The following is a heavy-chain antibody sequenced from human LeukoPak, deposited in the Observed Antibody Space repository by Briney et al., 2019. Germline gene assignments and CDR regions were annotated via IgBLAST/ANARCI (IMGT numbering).Heavy chain of an antibody. CDR2: INNDGSST. J-gene: IGHJ4*02. D-gene: IGHD2/OR15-2a*01. CDR3: ARLLGSTTSVDY. CDR1: GFTFSSHW. V-gene: IGHV3-74*01. Sequence: GGSLRLSFAASGFTFSSHWRHWGRQAPGKGLVWVSRINNDGSSTSYADFVKGRFTISRDNAKNTLYLQMNSLRAEDTAVYYCARLLGSTTSVDYWGQGNPVPVSS.